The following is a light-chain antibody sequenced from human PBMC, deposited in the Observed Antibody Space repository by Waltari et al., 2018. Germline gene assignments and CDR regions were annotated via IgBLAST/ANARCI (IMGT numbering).Light chain of an antibody. Sequence: QSALTQPPSASGSPGQSVTLSCPGTSNNIGYSNYVPWYQQHPGKVPKLMIYDVYKRPSGVPDRFSGYKSGNTAFLTVSGLQGEDEADYYCSSFAGTNHVVFGGGTKLTVL. CDR3: SSFAGTNHVV. CDR2: DVY. CDR1: SNNIGYSNY. J-gene: IGLJ2*01. V-gene: IGLV2-8*01.